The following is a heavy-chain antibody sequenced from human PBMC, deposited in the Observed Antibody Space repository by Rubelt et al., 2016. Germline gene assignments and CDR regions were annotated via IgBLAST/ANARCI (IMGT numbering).Heavy chain of an antibody. CDR2: ISAYNGNT. CDR1: GYTFTTYG. Sequence: QVQLVQSGAEVKKPGASVKVSCKASGYTFTTYGINWVRQAPGQGLEWMGWISAYNGNTNHAQKLQGRGTMTTDTTTSTAYMELRSLRSDDTAVYYCAREAYSGRYPLIDYWGQGTLVTVSS. D-gene: IGHD1-26*01. V-gene: IGHV1-18*01. CDR3: AREAYSGRYPLIDY. J-gene: IGHJ4*02.